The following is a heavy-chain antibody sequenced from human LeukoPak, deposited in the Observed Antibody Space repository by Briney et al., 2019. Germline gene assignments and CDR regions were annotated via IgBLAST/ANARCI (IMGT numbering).Heavy chain of an antibody. Sequence: SETLSLTCSVAGGSISTYYWNWIRQTPGKGLEWIGHISYGNTDYNPSLKSRVTISVDTSKNQFSLKLTSETAADTAVYYCARDKAHSYGRYFDPWGQGALVIVSS. J-gene: IGHJ5*02. D-gene: IGHD5-18*01. CDR3: ARDKAHSYGRYFDP. V-gene: IGHV4-59*01. CDR2: ISYGNT. CDR1: GGSISTYY.